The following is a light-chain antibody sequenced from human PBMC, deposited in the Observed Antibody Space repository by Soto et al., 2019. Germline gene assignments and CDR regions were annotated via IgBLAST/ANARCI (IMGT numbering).Light chain of an antibody. CDR2: NTS. CDR1: QSINSKS. CDR3: QHYGGSFI. J-gene: IGKJ3*01. V-gene: IGKV3-20*01. Sequence: EIVLTQSPGTLSLSLGEGATVSCRVSQSINSKSLVWYQRKFGQAPRLLIYNTSSRATGIPDRFSGSGSGTDFTLSISRLEPEDFAVYYCQHYGGSFIFGPGTKVDFK.